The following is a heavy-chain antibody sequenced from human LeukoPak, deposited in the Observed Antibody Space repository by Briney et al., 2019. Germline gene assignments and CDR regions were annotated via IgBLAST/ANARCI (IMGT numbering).Heavy chain of an antibody. V-gene: IGHV3-21*01. CDR1: GFTFSDYS. CDR2: ISGSGTHK. D-gene: IGHD7-27*01. J-gene: IGHJ4*02. Sequence: GGSLRLSCAGSGFTFSDYSLGWVRQAPGKGLDWVSSISGSGTHKFYGDSVKGRFNISRDNAKNSLFLQMTSLRAEDTAVYYCARDWALTKWGQGTLVTVSS. CDR3: ARDWALTK.